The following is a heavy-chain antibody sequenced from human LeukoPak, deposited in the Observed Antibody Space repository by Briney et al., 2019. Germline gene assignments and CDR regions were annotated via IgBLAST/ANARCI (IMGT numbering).Heavy chain of an antibody. CDR2: IYYSGST. Sequence: PSETLSLTCTVSGGSISSYYWSWIRQPPGKGLEWIGYIYYSGSTNYNPSLKSRATISVDTSKNQFSLKLSSVTAADTAVYYCARGEELEPSFASWGQGTLVTVSS. V-gene: IGHV4-59*08. CDR3: ARGEELEPSFAS. D-gene: IGHD1-1*01. J-gene: IGHJ5*02. CDR1: GGSISSYY.